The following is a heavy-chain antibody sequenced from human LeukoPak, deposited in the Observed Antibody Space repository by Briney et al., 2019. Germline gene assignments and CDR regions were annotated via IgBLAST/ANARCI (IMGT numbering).Heavy chain of an antibody. CDR2: IYYTGTT. CDR3: ARHGLGYYYYMDV. Sequence: SETLSLTCTVSGDSISSSSYYWGWIRQPPGKGLEWIGSIYYTGTTYYNPSLKSRVTISVDTSKNQFSLKVGSVTAADTAVYYCARHGLGYYYYMDVWGKGTTVTVSS. CDR1: GDSISSSSYY. D-gene: IGHD3-16*01. J-gene: IGHJ6*03. V-gene: IGHV4-39*01.